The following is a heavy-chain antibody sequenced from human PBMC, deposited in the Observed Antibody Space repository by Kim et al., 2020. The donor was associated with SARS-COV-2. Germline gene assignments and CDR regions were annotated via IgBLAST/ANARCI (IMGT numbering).Heavy chain of an antibody. CDR1: GGSLSGYR. J-gene: IGHJ6*02. Sequence: SETLSLTCAVYGGSLSGYRWSWIRQPPGKGLEWIGEIDQSGTINHNPSLNSRVTMSIDTSKNQCSLKLTSVTAADTGFYRCARGRAGVFPAPVLGIGPHYEYFIMDVWAHGTTVTVSS. CDR2: IDQSGTI. CDR3: ARGRAGVFPAPVLGIGPHYEYFIMDV. V-gene: IGHV4-34*01. D-gene: IGHD3-16*01.